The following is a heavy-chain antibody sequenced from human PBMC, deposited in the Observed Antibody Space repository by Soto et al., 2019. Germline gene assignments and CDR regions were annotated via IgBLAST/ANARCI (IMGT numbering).Heavy chain of an antibody. D-gene: IGHD5-12*01. CDR1: GGTFSSYA. Sequence: SVKVSCKASGGTFSSYAISWVRQAPGQGLEWMGGIIPIFGTANYAQKFQGRVTITADESTSTAYMELSSLRSEDTAVYYCARDARGARGYSGYDYSGFDYWGQGTLVTVSS. CDR3: ARDARGARGYSGYDYSGFDY. J-gene: IGHJ4*02. V-gene: IGHV1-69*13. CDR2: IIPIFGTA.